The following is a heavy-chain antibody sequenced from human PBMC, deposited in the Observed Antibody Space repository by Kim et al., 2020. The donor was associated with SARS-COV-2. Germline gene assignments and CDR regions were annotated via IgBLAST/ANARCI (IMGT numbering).Heavy chain of an antibody. J-gene: IGHJ4*02. CDR3: ARGDSSGYYKKFDY. V-gene: IGHV3-64*01. D-gene: IGHD3-22*01. Sequence: ANAVKGRFTISRDNSKNTLYLQMGSLRAEDMAVYYCARGDSSGYYKKFDYWGQGTLVTVSS.